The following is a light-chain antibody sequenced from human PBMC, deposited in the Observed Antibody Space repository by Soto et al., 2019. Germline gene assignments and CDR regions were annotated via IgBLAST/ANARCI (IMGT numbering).Light chain of an antibody. J-gene: IGKJ5*01. CDR2: DAY. V-gene: IGKV3D-20*02. Sequence: EIVLTQSPGTLSLSPGERATLSCRASQSVSSSYLAWYQQKPGQAPRLLIYDAYNRATGIPARFSGSGSETDSTLTISSLEPEDFAVYYCQHRMNWPLTFGQGTRLEIK. CDR1: QSVSSSY. CDR3: QHRMNWPLT.